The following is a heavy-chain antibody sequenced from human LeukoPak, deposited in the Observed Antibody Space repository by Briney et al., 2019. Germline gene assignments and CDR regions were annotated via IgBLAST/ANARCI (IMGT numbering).Heavy chain of an antibody. CDR3: VRGWPRIRYGMDV. J-gene: IGHJ6*02. V-gene: IGHV3-30*19. D-gene: IGHD5-12*01. CDR2: ISYDGSNK. Sequence: GGSLRLSCAASGFTFNDLAMHWVRQAPGKGLEWLAVISYDGSNKYHAESVKGRFTITRDNSRNTVSLEMNSLRGDDTAAYYCVRGWPRIRYGMDVWGRGTTVTVSS. CDR1: GFTFNDLA.